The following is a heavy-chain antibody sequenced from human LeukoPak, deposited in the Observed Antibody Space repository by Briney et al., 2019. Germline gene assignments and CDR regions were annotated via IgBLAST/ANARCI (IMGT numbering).Heavy chain of an antibody. Sequence: GASVKVSCKASGYIFTGYYMHWVRQAPGQGLEWMGWINTNTGKPTYAQGFTGRFLFSLDTSVNTAYLQITGLEAEDSGVFYCARGKQFVPSDPVSTAFDIWGQGTMVAVSS. CDR3: ARGKQFVPSDPVSTAFDI. CDR2: INTNTGKP. D-gene: IGHD2-2*01. CDR1: GYIFTGYY. J-gene: IGHJ3*02. V-gene: IGHV7-4-1*02.